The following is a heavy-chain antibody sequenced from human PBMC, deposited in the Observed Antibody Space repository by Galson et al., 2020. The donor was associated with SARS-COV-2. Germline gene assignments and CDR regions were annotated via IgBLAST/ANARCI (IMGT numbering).Heavy chain of an antibody. CDR2: IGTAGDT. CDR1: GFTFSSYD. Sequence: GGSLRLSCAASGFTFSSYDMHWVRQATGKGLEWVSAIGTAGDTYYPGSVKGRFTISRENAKNSLYLQMNSLRAGDTAVYYCARGVSYYGSGSYSHYYYYGMDGWGQGTTVTVSS. J-gene: IGHJ6*02. CDR3: ARGVSYYGSGSYSHYYYYGMDG. D-gene: IGHD3-10*01. V-gene: IGHV3-13*01.